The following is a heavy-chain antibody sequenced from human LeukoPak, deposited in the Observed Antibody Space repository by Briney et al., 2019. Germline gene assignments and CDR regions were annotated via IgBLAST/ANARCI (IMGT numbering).Heavy chain of an antibody. D-gene: IGHD3-22*01. Sequence: GGSLRLSCAASRFTFSDYYMNWIRQAPGKGLEWVSYISSSGSTIYYADSVKGRFTISRDNAKNSLYLQMNSLRAEDTALYYCARATHYYESSGYDYWGQGTLVTVSS. CDR2: ISSSGSTI. J-gene: IGHJ4*02. CDR3: ARATHYYESSGYDY. V-gene: IGHV3-11*01. CDR1: RFTFSDYY.